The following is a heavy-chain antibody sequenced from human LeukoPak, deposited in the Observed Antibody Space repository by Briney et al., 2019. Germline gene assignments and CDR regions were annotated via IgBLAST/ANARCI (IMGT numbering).Heavy chain of an antibody. CDR1: GGSISGHY. J-gene: IGHJ6*02. CDR2: IHYSGRP. D-gene: IGHD3-16*01. V-gene: IGHV4-59*11. Sequence: PSETLSLTCTVSGGSISGHYWTWIRQPPGKGLEWIGQIHYSGRPDYNPSLKSRVTISVDTSNNQLSLKVTSATGADTAVYYCARFGVDYDMDVWGQGTTVTVSS. CDR3: ARFGVDYDMDV.